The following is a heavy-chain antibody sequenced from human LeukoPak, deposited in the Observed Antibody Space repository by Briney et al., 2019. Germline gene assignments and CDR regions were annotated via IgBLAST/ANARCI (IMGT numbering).Heavy chain of an antibody. D-gene: IGHD2-15*01. Sequence: PGGSLRLAWAAAGFTFGDYYMSWVRQAAGKWREWVAYIGSRGSTIYYADSVKGRFTISRDNAKNSLYLQMNSMRAGDTAVYYCARELLGYCSGGSCPGGFDIWDQGTMVTVSS. CDR1: GFTFGDYY. J-gene: IGHJ3*02. V-gene: IGHV3-11*01. CDR3: ARELLGYCSGGSCPGGFDI. CDR2: IGSRGSTI.